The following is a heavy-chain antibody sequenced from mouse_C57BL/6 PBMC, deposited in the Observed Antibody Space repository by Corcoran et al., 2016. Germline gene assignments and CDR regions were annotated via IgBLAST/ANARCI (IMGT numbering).Heavy chain of an antibody. CDR1: GYTFTDYY. CDR2: INPNNGGT. D-gene: IGHD2-1*01. V-gene: IGHV1-26*01. J-gene: IGHJ1*03. CDR3: ARRNYGKRWYFDV. Sequence: EVQLQQSGPELVKPGASVKISCKASGYTFTDYYMNWVKQSHGKSLEWIGDINPNNGGTSYNQKFKGKATLTVDKSSSTAYMELRSLTSEDSAVYYCARRNYGKRWYFDVWGTGTTVTVSS.